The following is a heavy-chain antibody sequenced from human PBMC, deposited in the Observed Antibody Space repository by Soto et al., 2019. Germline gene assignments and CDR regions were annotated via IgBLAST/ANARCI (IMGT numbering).Heavy chain of an antibody. Sequence: SETLSLTCAVYGGSFRDYYWSWVRQPPGKGLEWIGQINHSGSTNYNPSLKSRVTISVDTSKNQFSPKLSSVTAADTAVYYCARTSRFDSWGQGTLVTVSS. D-gene: IGHD6-6*01. V-gene: IGHV4-34*01. J-gene: IGHJ4*02. CDR1: GGSFRDYY. CDR3: ARTSRFDS. CDR2: INHSGST.